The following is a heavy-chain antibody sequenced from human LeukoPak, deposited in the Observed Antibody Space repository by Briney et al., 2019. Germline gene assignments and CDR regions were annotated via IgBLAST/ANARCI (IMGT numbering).Heavy chain of an antibody. CDR3: ARGHYWFGGKDILNWSDP. J-gene: IGHJ5*02. CDR2: ISGYNGKT. D-gene: IGHD3-10*01. V-gene: IGHV1-18*01. Sequence: GASVKASCKASGYTFTSYGISWVRQAPGQGLEWMGWISGYNGKTKYAQKLQDRVTMTTDTSTTTAYMELRSLTSDDTAVYYCARGHYWFGGKDILNWSDPWGQGTLVTVSS. CDR1: GYTFTSYG.